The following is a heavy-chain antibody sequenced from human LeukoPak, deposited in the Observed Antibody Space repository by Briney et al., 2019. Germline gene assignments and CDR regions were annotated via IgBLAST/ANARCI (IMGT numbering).Heavy chain of an antibody. CDR2: IYTSGST. J-gene: IGHJ4*02. V-gene: IGHV4-61*02. CDR3: ASLSSATGPPIDY. CDR1: GGSISSGSYY. Sequence: SQTLSLTCTVSGGSISSGSYYWSWIRQPAGKGLEWIGRIYTSGSTNYNPSLKSRVTISVDTSKNQFSLKLSSVAAADTAVYYCASLSSATGPPIDYWGQGTLVTVSS. D-gene: IGHD5-12*01.